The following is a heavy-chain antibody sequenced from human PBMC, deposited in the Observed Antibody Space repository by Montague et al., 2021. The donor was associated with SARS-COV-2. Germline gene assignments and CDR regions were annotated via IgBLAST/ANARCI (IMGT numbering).Heavy chain of an antibody. CDR1: GFSIGSGDY. Sequence: SETRSLTCTVSGFSIGSGDYWGWIRQPPGKGLEWIGSIYHSGTTXYNPSLQSRLTTSIDTSTNQFSLRLTSVTAADTAVFFCVREKTGGLRNVFDIWGQGTTVTVSS. CDR2: IYHSGTT. V-gene: IGHV4-38-2*02. J-gene: IGHJ3*02. CDR3: VREKTGGLRNVFDI.